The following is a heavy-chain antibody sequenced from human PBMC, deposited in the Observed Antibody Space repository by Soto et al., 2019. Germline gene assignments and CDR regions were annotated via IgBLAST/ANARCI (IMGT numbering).Heavy chain of an antibody. CDR2: ISGTGGST. D-gene: IGHD1-26*01. J-gene: IGHJ2*01. CDR3: AKGWGLSGYWYFDL. Sequence: GGSLRLSCAASGFTYSNYAMGWVRQAPGKGLEWVSTISGTGGSTYYADSIKGRFTISRDNPKNTLYLQMNSLRAEDTALYYCAKGWGLSGYWYFDLWGRGTLVTVSS. V-gene: IGHV3-23*01. CDR1: GFTYSNYA.